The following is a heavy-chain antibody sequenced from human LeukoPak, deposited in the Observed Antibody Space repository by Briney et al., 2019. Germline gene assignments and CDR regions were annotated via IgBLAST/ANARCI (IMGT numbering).Heavy chain of an antibody. J-gene: IGHJ6*03. V-gene: IGHV4-39*01. CDR3: AGLPAVAGYYYYYYMDV. CDR2: IYYSGST. CDR1: GGSISSSSYY. Sequence: SETLSLTCTVSGGSISSSSYYWGWIRQPPGKGLEWIGSIYYSGSTHYNPSLKSRVTISVDTSKNQFSLKLSSVTAADTAVYYCAGLPAVAGYYYYYYMDVWGKGTTVTVSS. D-gene: IGHD6-19*01.